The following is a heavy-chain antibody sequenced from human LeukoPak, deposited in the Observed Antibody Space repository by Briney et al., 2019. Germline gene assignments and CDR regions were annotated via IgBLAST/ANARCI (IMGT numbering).Heavy chain of an antibody. J-gene: IGHJ3*02. CDR3: AKDRYDSSGYYSDSDAFDI. CDR1: GFTFSSYA. D-gene: IGHD3-22*01. V-gene: IGHV3-23*01. CDR2: ISGSGGSA. Sequence: PGGSLRLSCAASGFTFSSYAMSWVRQAPGKGLEWVSTISGSGGSAYYADSVKGRFIISRDNSKNTLYLQMNSLRAEDTAEYYCAKDRYDSSGYYSDSDAFDIWGQGTMVTVSS.